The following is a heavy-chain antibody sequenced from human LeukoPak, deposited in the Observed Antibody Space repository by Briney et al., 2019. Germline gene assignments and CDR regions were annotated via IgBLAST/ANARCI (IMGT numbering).Heavy chain of an antibody. CDR1: GYTFSNYG. D-gene: IGHD6-19*01. V-gene: IGHV1-18*01. CDR3: ARDKTPYSSGWSVDY. CDR2: ISAYNGNT. J-gene: IGHJ4*02. Sequence: ASVKVSCKASGYTFSNYGISWVRQAPGQGLEWMGWISAYNGNTNYAQKFQGRVTMTTDTSTSTAYMELRSLRSDDTAVYYCARDKTPYSSGWSVDYWGQGTLVTVSS.